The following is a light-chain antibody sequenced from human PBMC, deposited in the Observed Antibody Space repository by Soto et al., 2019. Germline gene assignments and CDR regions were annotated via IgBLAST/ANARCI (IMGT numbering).Light chain of an antibody. Sequence: EIVLTQSPGTLSLSPGDRATLSCRASQTVSNNYLAWYQQKPGQAPRLLMYGASRRATGIPDRFSGSGSGTDFTLTIRRLEPEDFAVYYCQQYGRSPTFGQGTRLEIK. J-gene: IGKJ5*01. CDR3: QQYGRSPT. V-gene: IGKV3-20*01. CDR2: GAS. CDR1: QTVSNNY.